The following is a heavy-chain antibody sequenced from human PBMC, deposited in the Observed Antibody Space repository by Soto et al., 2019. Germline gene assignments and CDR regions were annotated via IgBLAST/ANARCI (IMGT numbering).Heavy chain of an antibody. Sequence: SETLSLTCAVSGGSFSGYYWSWIRQPPGKGLEWIDETNHSGSTNYNPAPKSRVTMSVNASKNHFSLKLACVTAAETGVLYCARQYWESCAYDYGMDVWGQGTTVTGTS. CDR3: ARQYWESCAYDYGMDV. CDR1: GGSFSGYY. J-gene: IGHJ6*02. D-gene: IGHD1-26*01. CDR2: TNHSGST. V-gene: IGHV4-34*01.